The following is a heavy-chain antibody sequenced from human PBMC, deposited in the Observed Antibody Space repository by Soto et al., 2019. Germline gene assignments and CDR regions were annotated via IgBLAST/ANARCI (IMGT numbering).Heavy chain of an antibody. D-gene: IGHD3-16*01. Sequence: EVQLVESGGGLVQPGGSLRLSCVASGFTFSSCGMHWVRQSPGKGLEYVSAISANGGSTFYANSVKGRFTVSRDNSKNTLYLQIGSLRVEDMAVYYCARCFATGVLFVDPWGQGALVTVSS. J-gene: IGHJ5*02. CDR2: ISANGGST. CDR3: ARCFATGVLFVDP. CDR1: GFTFSSCG. V-gene: IGHV3-64*01.